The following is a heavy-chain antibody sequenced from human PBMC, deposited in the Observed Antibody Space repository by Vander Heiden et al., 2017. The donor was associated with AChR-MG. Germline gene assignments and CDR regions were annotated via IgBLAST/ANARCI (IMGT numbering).Heavy chain of an antibody. V-gene: IGHV1-69*01. CDR1: GGTFTSYA. Sequence: QVQLVQSGAEVNKPGSSVKVSCKASGGTFTSYAISWVRQAPGQGLEWMGGIIPIFGTANYAQKFQGRVTITADESTSTAYMELSSLRSEDTAVYYCARESRYYYDSSGYSHFDYWGQGTLVTVSS. CDR3: ARESRYYYDSSGYSHFDY. J-gene: IGHJ4*02. CDR2: IIPIFGTA. D-gene: IGHD3-22*01.